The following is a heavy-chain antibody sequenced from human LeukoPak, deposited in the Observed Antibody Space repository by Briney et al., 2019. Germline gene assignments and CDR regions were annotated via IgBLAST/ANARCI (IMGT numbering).Heavy chain of an antibody. CDR3: ARRVKLRTGYTGFDY. CDR1: GGSFSGYY. V-gene: IGHV4-34*01. CDR2: INHSGST. J-gene: IGHJ4*02. Sequence: SETLSLTCAVYGGSFSGYYWSWIRQPPGKGLEWIGEINHSGSTNYNPSLKSRVTISVDTSKNQFSLKLSSVTAADTVVYYCARRVKLRTGYTGFDYWGQGTLVTVSS. D-gene: IGHD3/OR15-3a*01.